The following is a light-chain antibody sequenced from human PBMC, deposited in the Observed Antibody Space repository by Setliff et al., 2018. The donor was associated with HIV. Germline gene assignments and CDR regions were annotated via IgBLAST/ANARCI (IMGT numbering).Light chain of an antibody. CDR1: STDVGTYSL. V-gene: IGLV2-23*02. CDR2: EVT. J-gene: IGLJ1*01. Sequence: QSALTQPASVSGSAGQSTTISCTGTSTDVGTYSLVSWYQQHPAKAPKLIIYEVTKRPSGVSNRSSGSTSGNTAYLTISGLQAEDEADYYCCSYAGSSTYVFGSGTKVTVL. CDR3: CSYAGSSTYV.